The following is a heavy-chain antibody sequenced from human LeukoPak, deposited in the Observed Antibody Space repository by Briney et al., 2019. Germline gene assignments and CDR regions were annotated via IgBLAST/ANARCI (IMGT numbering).Heavy chain of an antibody. D-gene: IGHD1-1*01. Sequence: GSLRLSCAASGFTFSTYGMNWVRQAPGKGLEWVAVIWFDGSNEYYAESVRGRFTISRDNSKNTLYLQMNSLRGEDTAVYYCARFWKEYYGMDVWGQGTTVTVSS. V-gene: IGHV3-33*01. J-gene: IGHJ6*02. CDR3: ARFWKEYYGMDV. CDR2: IWFDGSNE. CDR1: GFTFSTYG.